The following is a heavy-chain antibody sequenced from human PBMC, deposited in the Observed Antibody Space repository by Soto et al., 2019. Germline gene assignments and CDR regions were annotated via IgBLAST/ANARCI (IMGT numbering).Heavy chain of an antibody. D-gene: IGHD3-10*01. Sequence: PSETLSLTCAVSGGSISSGGYSWSWIRQPPGKGLEWIGYIYHSGSTYYNPSLKSRVTISVDRSKNQFSLKLSSVTAADTAVYYCASDNPPPMANWFDPWGQGTLVTVSS. J-gene: IGHJ5*02. CDR1: GGSISSGGYS. CDR2: IYHSGST. CDR3: ASDNPPPMANWFDP. V-gene: IGHV4-30-2*01.